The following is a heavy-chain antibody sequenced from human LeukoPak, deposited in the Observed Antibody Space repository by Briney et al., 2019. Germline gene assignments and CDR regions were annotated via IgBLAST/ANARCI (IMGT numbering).Heavy chain of an antibody. CDR1: GFTFSSYD. CDR3: AKESDYGYSYFDY. V-gene: IGHV3-30*02. CDR2: IRYDGSNK. J-gene: IGHJ4*02. Sequence: GGSLRLSCAASGFTFSSYDMHWVRQAPGKGLEWVAFIRYDGSNKYYADSVKGRFTISRDNSKNTLYLQMNSLRAEDTAVYYCAKESDYGYSYFDYWGQGTLVTVSS. D-gene: IGHD4-17*01.